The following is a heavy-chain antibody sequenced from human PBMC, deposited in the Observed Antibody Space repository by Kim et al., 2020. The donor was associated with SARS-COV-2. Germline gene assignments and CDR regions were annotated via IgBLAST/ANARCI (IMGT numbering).Heavy chain of an antibody. D-gene: IGHD3-3*01. Sequence: ASVKVSCKASGYTFTGYYMHWVRQAPGQGLEWMGWINPNSGGTNYAQKFQGRVTMTRDTSISTAYMELSRLRSDDTAVYYCARIDFWSGYYNSDLGWFDPWGQGTLVTVSS. V-gene: IGHV1-2*02. CDR1: GYTFTGYY. CDR3: ARIDFWSGYYNSDLGWFDP. CDR2: INPNSGGT. J-gene: IGHJ5*02.